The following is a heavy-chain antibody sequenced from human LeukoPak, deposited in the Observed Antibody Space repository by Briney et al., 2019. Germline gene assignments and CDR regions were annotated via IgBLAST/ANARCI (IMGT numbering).Heavy chain of an antibody. J-gene: IGHJ6*02. D-gene: IGHD3-10*01. V-gene: IGHV4-61*08. CDR1: GGSISSGGYY. CDR2: IYYSGST. Sequence: PSETLSLTCTVSGGSISSGGYYWSWIRQPPGKGLEWIGYIYYSGSTNYNPSLKSRVTISVDTSKNQFSLKLSSVTAADTAVYYCARDPGGSGSYYNLDYYYGMDVWGQGTTVTVSS. CDR3: ARDPGGSGSYYNLDYYYGMDV.